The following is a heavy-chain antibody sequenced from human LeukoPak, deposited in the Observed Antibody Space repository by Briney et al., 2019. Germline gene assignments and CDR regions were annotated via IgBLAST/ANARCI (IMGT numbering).Heavy chain of an antibody. CDR2: IYYSGST. J-gene: IGHJ5*02. D-gene: IGHD1-26*01. CDR3: ARRGGNYYGWFDP. V-gene: IGHV4-59*08. CDR1: GDSISSDY. Sequence: PSETLSLTCTVSGDSISSDYWSWIRQPPGKGLEWIGYIYYSGSTNYNPSLKSRVTISLDTSRSQFSLKLSSVTAADTAVYFCARRGGNYYGWFDPWGQGTLVTVSS.